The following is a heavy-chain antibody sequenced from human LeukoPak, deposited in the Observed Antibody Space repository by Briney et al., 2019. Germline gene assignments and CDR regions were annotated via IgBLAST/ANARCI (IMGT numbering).Heavy chain of an antibody. CDR3: AKDSDISTGYYFPYSYES. CDR1: GFTFSSYA. D-gene: IGHD3-9*01. Sequence: GGSLRLSCAASGFTFSSYAMSWVRQAPGKGLERVSAISGSGGSTYYADSVKGRFTISRDNSKNTLYLQMNSLRAEDTAVYYCAKDSDISTGYYFPYSYESWGQGTLVTVSS. CDR2: ISGSGGST. J-gene: IGHJ4*02. V-gene: IGHV3-23*01.